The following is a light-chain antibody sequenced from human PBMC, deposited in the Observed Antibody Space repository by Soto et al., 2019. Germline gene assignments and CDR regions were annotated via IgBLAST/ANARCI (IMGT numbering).Light chain of an antibody. J-gene: IGLJ3*02. CDR3: SSYTSSSTLDWV. V-gene: IGLV2-14*01. CDR2: DVG. Sequence: QSALTQPASVSGSPGQSITISCTGTSSDVGGYNYVSWYQQHPGKAPKLMIYDVGNRPSGVSNRFSGSKSGNTASLTISGLQAEDEADYYCSSYTSSSTLDWVFGGGTKLTVL. CDR1: SSDVGGYNY.